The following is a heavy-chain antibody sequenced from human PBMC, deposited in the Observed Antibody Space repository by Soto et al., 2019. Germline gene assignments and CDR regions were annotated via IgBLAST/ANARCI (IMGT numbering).Heavy chain of an antibody. CDR3: ASDRGGYGPPDV. D-gene: IGHD3-10*01. V-gene: IGHV3-11*05. Sequence: QVQLVESGGGLVKPGGSLRLSCAASGFSVSDSYMSWVRQAPGKGLEWVAYISGSSGYTGYADSVKGRFTISRDNAKNPLCRQLNGLGVEDTAVYSCASDRGGYGPPDVWGQGTTVTVSS. CDR1: GFSVSDSY. J-gene: IGHJ6*02. CDR2: ISGSSGYT.